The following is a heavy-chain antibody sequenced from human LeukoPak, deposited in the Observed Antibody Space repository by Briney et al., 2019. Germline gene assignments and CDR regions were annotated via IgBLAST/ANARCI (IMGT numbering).Heavy chain of an antibody. CDR2: IYYSGST. CDR3: ARVPYPIAAAGYFDY. J-gene: IGHJ4*02. V-gene: IGHV4-59*01. D-gene: IGHD6-13*01. Sequence: SETLCLTCTVSGGSISSYYWSWIRQPPGKGLEWIGYIYYSGSTNYNPSLKSRVTISVDTSKNQFSLKLSSVTAADTAVYYCARVPYPIAAAGYFDYWGQGTLVTVSS. CDR1: GGSISSYY.